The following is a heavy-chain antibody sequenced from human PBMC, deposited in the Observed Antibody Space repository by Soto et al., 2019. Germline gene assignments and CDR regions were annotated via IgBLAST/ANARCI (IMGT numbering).Heavy chain of an antibody. CDR1: GFTFSSYS. Sequence: EVQLVESGGGLVKPGGSLRLSCVVSGFTFSSYSMNWVRQAPGKGLEWVSSISSSGSYIYYADSVKGRFTISRDNAKNSLYRQMNSLRAEDTAVYYCARKLGATDYYFVMDVWGQGTTVTVSS. J-gene: IGHJ6*02. CDR2: ISSSGSYI. D-gene: IGHD1-26*01. CDR3: ARKLGATDYYFVMDV. V-gene: IGHV3-21*06.